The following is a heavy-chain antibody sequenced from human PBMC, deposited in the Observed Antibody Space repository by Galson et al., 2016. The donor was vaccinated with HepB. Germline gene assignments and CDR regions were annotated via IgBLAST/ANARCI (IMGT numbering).Heavy chain of an antibody. J-gene: IGHJ4*02. Sequence: SETLSLTCAVYGVSFSGYHWNWIRQPPGKGLEWIGEISHGGRTNYDPSLKSRVAMSVDPSKNQFSLKLNSVTAADTAVYYCASRRSITIFGRKKNGDYWGQGTLVTVSS. CDR3: ASRRSITIFGRKKNGDY. D-gene: IGHD3-3*01. CDR2: ISHGGRT. V-gene: IGHV4-34*01. CDR1: GVSFSGYH.